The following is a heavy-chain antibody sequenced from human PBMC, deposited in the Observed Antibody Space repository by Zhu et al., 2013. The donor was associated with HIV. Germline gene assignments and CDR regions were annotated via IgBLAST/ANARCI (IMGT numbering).Heavy chain of an antibody. J-gene: IGHJ4*01. V-gene: IGHV4-59*01. CDR1: GGSITGYY. Sequence: QVQLQESGPGLVKPSETLSLTCTVSGGSITGYYWNWIRQSPGKGLEWIGNIYFSGTTSYNPSLKSRVTISADTSKNQFSLRLNSMTAADTAVYYCAKXYSSYVDYWGPEFWSPSPQ. CDR2: IYFSGTT. CDR3: AKXYSSYVDY. D-gene: IGHD3-16*01.